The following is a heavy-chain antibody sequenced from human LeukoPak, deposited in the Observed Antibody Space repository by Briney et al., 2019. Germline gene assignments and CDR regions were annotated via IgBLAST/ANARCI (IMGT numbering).Heavy chain of an antibody. V-gene: IGHV4-39*01. Sequence: PSETLSLTCTVSGGSISSSSYYWGWIRQPPGKGLEWLGSIYYSGSTYYNPSLKSRVTISVDTSKNQFSLKLSSVTAADTAVYYCATLGTPHSYYYYYMDVWGKGTTVTVSS. CDR3: ATLGTPHSYYYYYMDV. CDR2: IYYSGST. CDR1: GGSISSSSYY. D-gene: IGHD1-1*01. J-gene: IGHJ6*03.